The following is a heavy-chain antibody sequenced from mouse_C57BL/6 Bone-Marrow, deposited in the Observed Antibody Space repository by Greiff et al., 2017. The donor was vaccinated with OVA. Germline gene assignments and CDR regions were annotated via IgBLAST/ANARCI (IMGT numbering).Heavy chain of an antibody. CDR3: SRSRDYAWFAY. CDR1: GYTFTDYY. D-gene: IGHD2-4*01. J-gene: IGHJ3*01. V-gene: IGHV1-26*01. CDR2: INPNNGVT. Sequence: EVQLQQSGPELVKPGAPVKISCKASGYTFTDYYMNWVKQSHGKSLEWIGDINPNNGVTSYNQKFKGKATLTVDKSSSTAYMELRSLTSEDSAVYYCSRSRDYAWFAYWGQGTLVTVSA.